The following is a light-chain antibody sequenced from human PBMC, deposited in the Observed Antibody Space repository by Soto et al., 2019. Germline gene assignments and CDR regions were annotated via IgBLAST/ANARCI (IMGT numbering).Light chain of an antibody. J-gene: IGKJ4*01. V-gene: IGKV3-20*01. CDR3: EQYDKSIT. CDR2: GAS. CDR1: QSVSTY. Sequence: EVVLTQYPGTLSLSPGDRATLSCRASQSVSTYFAWYQQKPGQAPRLLIYGASSRATGIPDRFSGSGSGTDFTLTINRLEPEDFAVYYCEQYDKSITFGGGTKVDIK.